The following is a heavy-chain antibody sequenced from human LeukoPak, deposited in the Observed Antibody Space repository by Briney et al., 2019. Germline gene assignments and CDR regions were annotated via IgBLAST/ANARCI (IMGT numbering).Heavy chain of an antibody. CDR2: INHSGST. V-gene: IGHV4-34*01. J-gene: IGHJ4*02. CDR1: GGSFSGYY. Sequence: PSETLSLTCAVYGGSFSGYYWSWIRQPPGKGLEWIGEINHSGSTNYNPSLKSRVTISVDTSKNQFSLKLSSVTAAGTAVYYCARGIIYEAAAGFDYWGQGTLVTVSS. D-gene: IGHD6-13*01. CDR3: ARGIIYEAAAGFDY.